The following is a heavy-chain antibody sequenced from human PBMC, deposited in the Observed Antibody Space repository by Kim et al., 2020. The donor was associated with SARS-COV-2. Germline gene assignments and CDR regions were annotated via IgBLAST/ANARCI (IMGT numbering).Heavy chain of an antibody. CDR3: ASTIVGATTCYFDY. D-gene: IGHD1-26*01. CDR2: IYHSGST. Sequence: SETLSLTCAVSGGSISSSNWWSWVRQPPGKGLEWIGEIYHSGSTNYNPSLKSRVTISVDKSKNQFSLKLSSVTAADTAVYYCASTIVGATTCYFDYWGQGTLVTVSS. J-gene: IGHJ4*02. CDR1: GGSISSSNW. V-gene: IGHV4-4*02.